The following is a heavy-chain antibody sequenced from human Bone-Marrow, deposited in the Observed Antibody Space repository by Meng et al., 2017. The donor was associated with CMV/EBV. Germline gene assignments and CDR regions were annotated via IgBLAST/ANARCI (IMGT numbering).Heavy chain of an antibody. J-gene: IGHJ6*02. D-gene: IGHD3-22*01. CDR1: GFTFSSYC. Sequence: GGSLRLSCAASGFTFSSYCMHWVRQAPGKGLEWVSSISSTSSYIYYADSVKGRFTISRDNAKNSLYLQMNSLRAEDTAVYYCARERRGYYDSSGYDDYYYYYGMDVWGQGTTVTVSS. CDR2: ISSTSSYI. CDR3: ARERRGYYDSSGYDDYYYYYGMDV. V-gene: IGHV3-21*01.